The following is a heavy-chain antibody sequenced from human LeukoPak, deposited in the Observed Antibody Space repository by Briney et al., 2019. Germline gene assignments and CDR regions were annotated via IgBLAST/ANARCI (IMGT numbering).Heavy chain of an antibody. V-gene: IGHV1-69*05. CDR2: ILPIFRTA. Sequence: SVKVSCKASGGSFSSYAISWVRQAHGQGIEWMGRILPIFRTANYAQKFQGRVTITTDESTSTAYMELSSLRSEDTAVYYCARGDGYNHAFDIWGQGTMVTVSS. CDR3: ARGDGYNHAFDI. D-gene: IGHD5-24*01. CDR1: GGSFSSYA. J-gene: IGHJ3*02.